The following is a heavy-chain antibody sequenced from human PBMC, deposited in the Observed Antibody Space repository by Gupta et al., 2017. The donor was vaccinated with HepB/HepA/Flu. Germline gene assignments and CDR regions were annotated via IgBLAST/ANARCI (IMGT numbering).Heavy chain of an antibody. Sequence: SGFIFSDFALHLVRQAPGKGLEWVAVISYDGRQKYYGEAVRGRFTVSRDNSKNTLYLQMNTRRIEDTAVYYCARYLHSEAGQEYYYSLDVWGQGPPVTVSS. J-gene: IGHJ6*02. CDR2: ISYDGRQK. CDR1: GFIFSDFA. CDR3: ARYLHSEAGQEYYYSLDV. V-gene: IGHV3-30*04. D-gene: IGHD6-19*01.